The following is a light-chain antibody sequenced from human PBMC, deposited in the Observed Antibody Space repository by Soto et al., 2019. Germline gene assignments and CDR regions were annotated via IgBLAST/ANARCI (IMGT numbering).Light chain of an antibody. CDR2: EDN. J-gene: IGLJ2*01. CDR1: SGSIASNY. V-gene: IGLV6-57*04. CDR3: QSYDSSFVV. Sequence: NFMLTQPHSVSESPGKTVTISCTRSSGSIASNYVQWYQQRPGSAPTTVIYEDNQRPSGVPDRFSGSIDSSSNSASLTISGLKTEDKADYYCQSYDSSFVVFGGGTKLTVL.